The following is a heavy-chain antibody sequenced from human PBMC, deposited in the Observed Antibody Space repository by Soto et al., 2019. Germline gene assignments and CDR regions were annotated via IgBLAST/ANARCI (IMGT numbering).Heavy chain of an antibody. J-gene: IGHJ6*02. CDR3: AKDSYYYYYGMDV. CDR1: GFTFSSYG. CDR2: ISYDGSNK. Sequence: GGSLRLSCAASGFTFSSYGMHWVRQAPGKGLEWVAVISYDGSNKYYADSVKGRFTISRDNSKNTLYLQMNSLRAEDTAVYYCAKDSYYYYYGMDVWGQGTTVTVSS. V-gene: IGHV3-30*18.